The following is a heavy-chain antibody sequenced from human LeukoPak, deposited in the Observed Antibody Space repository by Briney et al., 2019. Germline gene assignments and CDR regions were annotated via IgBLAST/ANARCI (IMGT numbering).Heavy chain of an antibody. V-gene: IGHV3-74*01. CDR1: GITFINYS. CDR2: INTDGSIT. J-gene: IGHJ4*02. Sequence: GGSLRLSCAASGITFINYSMTWVRQAPGKGPVWFSHINTDGSITDYADSVKGRFTISRDNAKNTLYLQMNSLRAEDTAVYYCALRVSVPGGFDSWGQGTLVTVSS. D-gene: IGHD6-19*01. CDR3: ALRVSVPGGFDS.